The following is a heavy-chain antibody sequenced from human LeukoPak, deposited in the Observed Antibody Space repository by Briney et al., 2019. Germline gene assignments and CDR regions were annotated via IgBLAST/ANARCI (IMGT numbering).Heavy chain of an antibody. CDR3: VRDSIAVAGTIFDY. CDR1: GYKFTGYG. V-gene: IGHV1-18*01. D-gene: IGHD6-19*01. Sequence: ASVTVSCKASGYKFTGYGISWVRQAPGQGLEWMGWISGKNGNTYFAQKFQGRVTLTTDTSTSTAYMDLGSLRSDDTAVYYCVRDSIAVAGTIFDYWGQGTLVTVSS. J-gene: IGHJ4*02. CDR2: ISGKNGNT.